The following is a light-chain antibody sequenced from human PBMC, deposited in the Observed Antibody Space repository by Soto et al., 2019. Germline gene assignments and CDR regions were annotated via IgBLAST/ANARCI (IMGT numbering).Light chain of an antibody. V-gene: IGLV2-14*01. CDR2: AVS. CDR1: SSDVGLYDY. Sequence: QSALTQPASVSGSPGQSITISCTGTSSDVGLYDYVSWYQQHPGKAPQLMIYAVSNRPSGVSNRFSASKSGNTASLFISGLQAEEEADYYGSSYRRDSSYVFGSGT. CDR3: SSYRRDSSYV. J-gene: IGLJ1*01.